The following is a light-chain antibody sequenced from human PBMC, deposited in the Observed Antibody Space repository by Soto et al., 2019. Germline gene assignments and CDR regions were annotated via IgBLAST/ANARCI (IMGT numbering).Light chain of an antibody. CDR1: SSDVGGYQF. J-gene: IGLJ1*01. CDR3: NSYAGSKYV. CDR2: EVS. Sequence: HSALTQPPSASGSPGQSVTISCTGTSSDVGGYQFVSWYQQHPGKAPKLIIYEVSKRPSGVPDRFSGSKSGNTASLTVSGLQTEDEADYYCNSYAGSKYVFGTGTKVTVL. V-gene: IGLV2-8*01.